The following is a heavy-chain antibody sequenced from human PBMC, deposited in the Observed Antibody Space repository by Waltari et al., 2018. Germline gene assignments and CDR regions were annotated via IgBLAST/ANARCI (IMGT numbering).Heavy chain of an antibody. CDR3: ARDKRSPSGDYYYYGMDV. CDR2: ISYDGSNK. D-gene: IGHD3-10*01. Sequence: QVQLVESGGGVVQPGRSLRLSCAASGFTLSSYAMHWVRQAPGKGLEWVAVISYDGSNKYYADSVKGRFTISRDNSKNTLYLQMNSLRAEDTAVYYCARDKRSPSGDYYYYGMDVWGQGTTVTVSS. V-gene: IGHV3-30-3*01. J-gene: IGHJ6*02. CDR1: GFTLSSYA.